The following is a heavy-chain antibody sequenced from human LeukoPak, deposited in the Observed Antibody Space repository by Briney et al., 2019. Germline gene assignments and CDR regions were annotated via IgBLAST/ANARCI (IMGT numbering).Heavy chain of an antibody. Sequence: SETLSLTCTVSGGSISSSSYHWGWIRQPPGKGLEWIGSIYYSGSTYYNPSLKSRVTISVDTSKNQFSLKLSSVTAADTAVYYCARLAWYYFDYWGQGTLVTVSS. D-gene: IGHD3/OR15-3a*01. J-gene: IGHJ4*02. CDR1: GGSISSSSYH. CDR2: IYYSGST. CDR3: ARLAWYYFDY. V-gene: IGHV4-39*01.